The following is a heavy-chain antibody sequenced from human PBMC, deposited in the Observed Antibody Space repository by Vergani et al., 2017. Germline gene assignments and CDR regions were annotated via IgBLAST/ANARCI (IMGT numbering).Heavy chain of an antibody. CDR3: ASDSGSYLGSPVDY. CDR1: GFTFSSYS. V-gene: IGHV3-48*01. CDR2: ISSSSSTI. D-gene: IGHD1-26*01. Sequence: EVQLVESGGGLVKPGGSLRLSCAASGFTFSSYSMNWVRQAPGKGLEWVSYISSSSSTIYYADSVKGRFTISRDNAKNSLYLQMNSLRAEDTAVYYCASDSGSYLGSPVDYWGQGTLVTVS. J-gene: IGHJ4*02.